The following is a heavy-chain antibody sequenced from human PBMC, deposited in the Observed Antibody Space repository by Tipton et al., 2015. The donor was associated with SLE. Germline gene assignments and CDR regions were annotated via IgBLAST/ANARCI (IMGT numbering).Heavy chain of an antibody. CDR2: IKSKTDGGTT. V-gene: IGHV3-15*01. Sequence: SLRLSCAASGFTFSNAWMSWVRQAPGKGLEWVGRIKSKTDGGTTDYAAPVKGRFTISRDDSKNTLYLQMNSLKTEDTAVYYCTTDSCGSLEAYWGGGTLVAVSA. D-gene: IGHD1-26*01. CDR1: GFTFSNAW. CDR3: TTDSCGSLEAY. J-gene: IGHJ4*02.